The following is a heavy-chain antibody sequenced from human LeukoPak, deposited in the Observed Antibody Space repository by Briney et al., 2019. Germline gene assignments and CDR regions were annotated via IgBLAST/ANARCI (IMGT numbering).Heavy chain of an antibody. V-gene: IGHV5-51*01. Sequence: GESLKISCKGSGYSFTSYWIGWVRQMPGKGLEWMGIIYPGDSDTRYSPSFQGQVTISADKSISTAYLQWSSLKASDTAMYYCARTPYSNWNYPYFDYWGQGTLVTVSS. CDR2: IYPGDSDT. J-gene: IGHJ4*02. CDR3: ARTPYSNWNYPYFDY. CDR1: GYSFTSYW. D-gene: IGHD1-7*01.